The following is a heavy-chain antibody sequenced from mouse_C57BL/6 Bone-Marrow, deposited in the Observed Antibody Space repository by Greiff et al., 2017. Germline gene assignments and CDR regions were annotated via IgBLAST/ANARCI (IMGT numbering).Heavy chain of an antibody. Sequence: QVQLQQPGAELVKPGASVKLSCKASGYTFTSYWMQWVKQRPGQGLEWIGEIDPSDSYTNYNQKFKGKATLTVDTSSSTAYMQLSSLTSEDSAVYYCARGGVTTVVVGDYFDYWGQGTTLTVSS. J-gene: IGHJ2*01. D-gene: IGHD1-1*01. CDR2: IDPSDSYT. V-gene: IGHV1-50*01. CDR3: ARGGVTTVVVGDYFDY. CDR1: GYTFTSYW.